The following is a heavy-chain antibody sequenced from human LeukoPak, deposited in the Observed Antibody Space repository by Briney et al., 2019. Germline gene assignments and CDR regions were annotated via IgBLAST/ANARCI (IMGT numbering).Heavy chain of an antibody. CDR3: AREVLASSGYSYVGY. CDR2: ISSSGSTI. V-gene: IGHV3-11*01. J-gene: IGHJ4*02. CDR1: GFTFSDYY. Sequence: GGSLRLSCAASGFTFSDYYMSWIRQAPGKGLEWVSYISSSGSTIYYADSVKGRFTISRDNAKNSLYLQMNSLRAEDTAVYYCAREVLASSGYSYVGYWGQGTLVTVSS. D-gene: IGHD5-18*01.